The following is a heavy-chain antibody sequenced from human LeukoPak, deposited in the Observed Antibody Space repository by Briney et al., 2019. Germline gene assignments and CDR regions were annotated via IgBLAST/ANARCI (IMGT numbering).Heavy chain of an antibody. CDR1: GFSFSNYA. V-gene: IGHV3-23*01. D-gene: IGHD1-26*01. CDR3: AKVKEEHQRAYYFDY. Sequence: GGSLRLSCTDSGFSFSNYAMSWVRQAPGKGLEWVSGISGSGGSTYYADSVKGRFTISRDNSKNTLYLQLNSLRAEDTALYYCAKVKEEHQRAYYFDYWGQGTLVTVSS. J-gene: IGHJ4*02. CDR2: ISGSGGST.